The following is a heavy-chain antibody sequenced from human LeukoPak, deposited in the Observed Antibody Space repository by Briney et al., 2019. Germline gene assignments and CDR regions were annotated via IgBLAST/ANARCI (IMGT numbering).Heavy chain of an antibody. CDR3: ARESEWELQEYFQH. V-gene: IGHV4-4*02. CDR2: IYHSGST. D-gene: IGHD1-26*01. CDR1: GGSISSSNW. Sequence: SGTLSLTCAVSGGSISSSNWWSWVRQPPGKGLEWIGEIYHSGSTNYNPSLKSRVTISVDKSKNQFSLKLSSVTAADTAVYYCARESEWELQEYFQHWGQGTLVTVSS. J-gene: IGHJ1*01.